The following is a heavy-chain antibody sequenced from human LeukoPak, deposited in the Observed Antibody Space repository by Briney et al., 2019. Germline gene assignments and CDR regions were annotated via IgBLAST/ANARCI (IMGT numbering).Heavy chain of an antibody. Sequence: SVKVSCKASGGTFSSYAISWVRQAPGQGLEWMGGIIPIFGTANYAQKFQGRVTITADESTSTAYMERRSLRSADTAVYYCAGGLPIGYCGSTSCYTMGYWGQGTLVTVSS. J-gene: IGHJ4*02. CDR3: AGGLPIGYCGSTSCYTMGY. V-gene: IGHV1-69*13. CDR2: IIPIFGTA. CDR1: GGTFSSYA. D-gene: IGHD2-2*02.